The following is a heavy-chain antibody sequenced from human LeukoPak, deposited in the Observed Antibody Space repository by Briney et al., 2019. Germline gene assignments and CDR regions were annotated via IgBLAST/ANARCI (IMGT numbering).Heavy chain of an antibody. D-gene: IGHD3-10*01. CDR1: GFTFRTYW. CDR3: ASDIGD. Sequence: PGGSLRLSCAASGFTFRTYWMHWVRQAPGKGLVWVSRISSDGSITTYADSVKGRFAISRDDAKNTLYLHMNSLRVEDSAVYYRASDIGDWGQGTLVTVSS. J-gene: IGHJ4*02. CDR2: ISSDGSIT. V-gene: IGHV3-74*01.